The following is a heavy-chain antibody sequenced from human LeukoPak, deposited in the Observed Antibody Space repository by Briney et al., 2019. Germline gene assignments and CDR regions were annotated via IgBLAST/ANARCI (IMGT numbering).Heavy chain of an antibody. CDR2: ISRSGTTI. Sequence: GGSLRLSCVGSGFIFSSYSMNWVRQAPGKGLEWISYISRSGTTIYYADSVKGRFTISRDNAKNSLYLQMNSLRAEDTAVYYCARSWGYWGQGTLVTVSS. CDR3: ARSWGY. D-gene: IGHD7-27*01. CDR1: GFIFSSYS. V-gene: IGHV3-48*04. J-gene: IGHJ4*02.